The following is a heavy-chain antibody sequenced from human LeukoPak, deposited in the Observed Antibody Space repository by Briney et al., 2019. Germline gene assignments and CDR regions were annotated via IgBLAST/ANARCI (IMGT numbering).Heavy chain of an antibody. V-gene: IGHV4-39*01. D-gene: IGHD3-22*01. CDR1: GGSISSSSYY. J-gene: IGHJ4*02. CDR3: ARSGNYYDSSGYYYGLDY. CDR2: VYYSGST. Sequence: SETLSLTCTVSGGSISSSSYYWGWIRPPPGKGLEWIGSVYYSGSTYYNPSLKSRVTISVDTSKNQFSLKLSSVTAADTAVYYCARSGNYYDSSGYYYGLDYWGQGTLVTVSS.